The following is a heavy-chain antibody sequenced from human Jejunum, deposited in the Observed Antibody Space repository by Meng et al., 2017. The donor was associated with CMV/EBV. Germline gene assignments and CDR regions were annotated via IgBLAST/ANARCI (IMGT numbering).Heavy chain of an antibody. D-gene: IGHD3-3*01. V-gene: IGHV3-30*02. CDR2: LRYDGSNK. CDR1: GFTLSIYG. CDR3: ARRVEWSDC. Sequence: QGQLGGAGGGVVQPGGSLTLSCEASGFTLSIYGMHWVRQAPGKGLEWVAFLRYDGSNKYYTESVRGRFTISRDNSKNTLYLQMNNLRVEDTAVYFCARRVEWSDCWGQGTLVTVSS. J-gene: IGHJ4*02.